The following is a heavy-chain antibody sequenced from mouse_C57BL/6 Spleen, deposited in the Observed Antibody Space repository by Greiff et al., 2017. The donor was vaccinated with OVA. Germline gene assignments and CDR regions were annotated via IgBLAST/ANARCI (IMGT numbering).Heavy chain of an antibody. D-gene: IGHD1-1*01. J-gene: IGHJ4*01. V-gene: IGHV1-82*01. Sequence: QVQLQQSGPELVKPGASVKISCKASGYAFSSSWMNWVKQRPGKGLEWIGRIYPGDGDTNYNGKFKGKATLTADNSSSTAYMQLSSLTSEDSAVYFCAKSDYFGSRYAMDYWGQGNSGTVSS. CDR2: IYPGDGDT. CDR3: AKSDYFGSRYAMDY. CDR1: GYAFSSSW.